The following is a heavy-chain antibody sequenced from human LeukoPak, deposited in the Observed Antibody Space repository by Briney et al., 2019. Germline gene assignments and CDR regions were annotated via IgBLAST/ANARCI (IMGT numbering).Heavy chain of an antibody. V-gene: IGHV3-30*03. Sequence: GGSLRLSCVASGFSFSDFGMHWVRQAPGKGLEWVAGISYDGSNKYYADSVKGRFTISRDNSKNTLYMQVNSLKSEDTAVYYCARIHSGYEPPKEYYGMDVWGKGTTVTVSS. D-gene: IGHD5-12*01. J-gene: IGHJ6*04. CDR2: ISYDGSNK. CDR3: ARIHSGYEPPKEYYGMDV. CDR1: GFSFSDFG.